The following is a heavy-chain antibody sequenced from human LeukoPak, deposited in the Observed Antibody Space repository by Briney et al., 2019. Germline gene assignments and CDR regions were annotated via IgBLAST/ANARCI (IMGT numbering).Heavy chain of an antibody. V-gene: IGHV3-23*01. CDR2: ISGSGGST. J-gene: IGHJ6*02. CDR3: ARRENYDFWSGYFNSYYYYYGMDV. CDR1: GFTFSSYA. Sequence: GGSLRLSCAASGFTFSSYAMSWVRQAPGKGLEWVSAISGSGGSTYYADSVKGRFTISRDNSKNTLYLQMNSLRAEDTAVYYCARRENYDFWSGYFNSYYYYYGMDVWGQGTTVTVSS. D-gene: IGHD3-3*01.